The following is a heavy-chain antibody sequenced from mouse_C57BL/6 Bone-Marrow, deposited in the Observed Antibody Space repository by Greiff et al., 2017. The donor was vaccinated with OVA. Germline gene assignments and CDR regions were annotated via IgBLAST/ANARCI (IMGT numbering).Heavy chain of an antibody. CDR3: ARYSNYPLYAMNY. J-gene: IGHJ4*01. CDR2: IDPANGNT. CDR1: GFNIKNTY. D-gene: IGHD2-5*01. V-gene: IGHV14-3*01. Sequence: EVKLQESVAELVRPGASVKLSCTASGFNIKNTYMHWVKQRPEQGLEWIGRIDPANGNTKYAPKFQGKATITADTSSNTAYLQLSSLTSEDTAIYYCARYSNYPLYAMNYWGQGTSVTVSS.